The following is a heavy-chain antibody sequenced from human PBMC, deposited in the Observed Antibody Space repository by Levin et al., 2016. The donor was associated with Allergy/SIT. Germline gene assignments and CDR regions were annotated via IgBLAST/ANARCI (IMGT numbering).Heavy chain of an antibody. CDR1: GGSISSSSYY. V-gene: IGHV4-39*01. D-gene: IGHD2-15*01. CDR3: ASGGGNYYYYGMDV. Sequence: GSLRLSCTVSGGSISSSSYYWGWIRQPPGKGLEWIGSIYYSGSTYYNPSLKSRVTISVDTSKNQFSLKLSSVTAADTAVYYCASGGGNYYYYGMDVWGQGTTVTVSS. J-gene: IGHJ6*02. CDR2: IYYSGST.